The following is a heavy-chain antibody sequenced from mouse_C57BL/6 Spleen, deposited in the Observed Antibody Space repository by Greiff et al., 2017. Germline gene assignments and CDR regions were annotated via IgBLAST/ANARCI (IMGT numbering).Heavy chain of an antibody. V-gene: IGHV1-26*01. Sequence: VQLQQSGPELVKPGASVKISCKASGYTFTDYYMNWVKQSHGQSLEWIGDINPNNGGTSYNQKFKGKATLTVDKSSSTAYMEPRSLTSEDSAVYYCARGGRNWDWFAYWGQGTLVTVSA. CDR2: INPNNGGT. J-gene: IGHJ3*01. D-gene: IGHD4-1*01. CDR1: GYTFTDYY. CDR3: ARGGRNWDWFAY.